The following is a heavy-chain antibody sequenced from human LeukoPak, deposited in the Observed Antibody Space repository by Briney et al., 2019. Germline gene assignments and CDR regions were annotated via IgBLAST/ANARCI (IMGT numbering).Heavy chain of an antibody. V-gene: IGHV4-4*07. J-gene: IGHJ5*02. CDR3: ARQIVWSGYYRKNWFDP. CDR2: IYTSGST. CDR1: GGSISSYY. Sequence: KPSETLSLTCTVSGGSISSYYWSWIRQPAGKGLEWIGRIYTSGSTNYNPSLKSRVTMSVDTSKNQFSLKLSSVTAADTAVYYCARQIVWSGYYRKNWFDPWGQGTLVTVSS. D-gene: IGHD3-3*01.